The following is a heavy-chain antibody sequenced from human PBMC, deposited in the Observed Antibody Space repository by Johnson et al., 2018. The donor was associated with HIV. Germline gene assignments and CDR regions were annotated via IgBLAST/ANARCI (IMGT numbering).Heavy chain of an antibody. CDR2: ISYDGSNK. V-gene: IGHV3-30*18. J-gene: IGHJ3*02. D-gene: IGHD1-26*01. Sequence: QMQLVESGGGVVQPGRSLRLSCVASGFTFFSYGMHWVRQAPGKGLEWVAVISYDGSNKYYLESVKGRFTISRDNSKNTLFLQMNSLRPEDTSVYYCAKDRYGGSYPDAFDIWGQGTMVTVSS. CDR3: AKDRYGGSYPDAFDI. CDR1: GFTFFSYG.